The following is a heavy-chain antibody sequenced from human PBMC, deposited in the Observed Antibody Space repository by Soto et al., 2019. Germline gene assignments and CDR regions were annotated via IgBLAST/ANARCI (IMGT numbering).Heavy chain of an antibody. CDR3: ARDRSGPTPGAFDI. J-gene: IGHJ3*02. CDR1: GFTFSSYG. CDR2: IWYDGSNK. Sequence: QVQLVESGGGVVQPGRSLRLSCAASGFTFSSYGMHWVRQAPGKGLEWVAVIWYDGSNKYYADSVKGRFTISRDNSKNPLYLQMNSLSAGDTAVYYCARDRSGPTPGAFDIWGQGTMVTVSS. V-gene: IGHV3-33*01.